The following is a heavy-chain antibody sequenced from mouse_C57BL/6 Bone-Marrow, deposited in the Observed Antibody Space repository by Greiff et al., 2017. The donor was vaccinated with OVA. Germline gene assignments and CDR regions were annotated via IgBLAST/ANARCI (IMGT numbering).Heavy chain of an antibody. CDR3: ARSGYYGSSYIAY. CDR1: GYTFTSYG. D-gene: IGHD1-1*01. J-gene: IGHJ3*01. Sequence: QVQLKQSGAELARPGASVKLSCKASGYTFTSYGISWVKQRTGQGLEWIGEIYPRSGNNYYNEKFKGKATLTADKSSSTAYMELRSLTSEDSAVYFCARSGYYGSSYIAYWGQGTLVTVSA. V-gene: IGHV1-81*01. CDR2: IYPRSGNN.